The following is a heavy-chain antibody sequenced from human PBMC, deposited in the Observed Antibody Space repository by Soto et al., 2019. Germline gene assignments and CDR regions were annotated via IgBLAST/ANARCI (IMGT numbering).Heavy chain of an antibody. Sequence: GGSLRLSCAASGFTFSSYAMSWVRQAPGKGLEWVSAISGSGGSTYYADSVKGRFTISRDNSKNTLYLQMNSLRAEDTAVYYFAKGEPRDIYYYYCGMDVWGQGTTVTVSS. CDR1: GFTFSSYA. V-gene: IGHV3-23*01. CDR2: ISGSGGST. CDR3: AKGEPRDIYYYYCGMDV. J-gene: IGHJ6*02.